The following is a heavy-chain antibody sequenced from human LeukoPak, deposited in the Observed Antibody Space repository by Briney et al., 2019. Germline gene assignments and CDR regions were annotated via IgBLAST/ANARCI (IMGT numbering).Heavy chain of an antibody. CDR2: ISSSSGYT. V-gene: IGHV3-11*03. J-gene: IGHJ4*02. Sequence: GGSLRLSCAASGFTFSDHYMSWIRQAPGKGLEWVSYISSSSGYTYFADSVKGRFTISRDNSKNTVYMQMNSLRAEDTAVYYCATRGGYYYDYWGQGTLVTVTS. D-gene: IGHD2-15*01. CDR1: GFTFSDHY. CDR3: ATRGGYYYDY.